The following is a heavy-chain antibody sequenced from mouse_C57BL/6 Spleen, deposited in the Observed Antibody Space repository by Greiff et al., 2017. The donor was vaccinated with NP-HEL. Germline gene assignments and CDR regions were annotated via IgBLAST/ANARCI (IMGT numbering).Heavy chain of an antibody. Sequence: VQLQQSGAELVRPGASVTLSCKASGYTFTDYEMHWVKQTPVHGLEWIGAIDPETGGTAYNQKFKGKAILTADKSSSTAYMELRSLTSEDSAVYYCTRIGARYFDVWGTGTTVTVSS. V-gene: IGHV1-15*01. J-gene: IGHJ1*03. D-gene: IGHD3-1*01. CDR3: TRIGARYFDV. CDR2: IDPETGGT. CDR1: GYTFTDYE.